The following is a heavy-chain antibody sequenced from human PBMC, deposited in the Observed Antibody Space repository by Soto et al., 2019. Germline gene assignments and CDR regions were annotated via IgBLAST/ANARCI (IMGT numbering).Heavy chain of an antibody. CDR2: IYYSGST. Sequence: PSATLSLTCTVSGGSISSGGYYWSWIRQHPGKGLEWIGYIYYSGSTYYNPSLKSRVTISVDTSKNQFSLKLSSVTAADTAVYYCARDRDGDYSFDYWGQGTLVTVSS. V-gene: IGHV4-31*03. CDR3: ARDRDGDYSFDY. J-gene: IGHJ4*02. CDR1: GGSISSGGYY. D-gene: IGHD4-17*01.